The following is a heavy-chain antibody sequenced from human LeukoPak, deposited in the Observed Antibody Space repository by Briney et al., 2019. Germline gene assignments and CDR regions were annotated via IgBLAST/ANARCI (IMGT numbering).Heavy chain of an antibody. J-gene: IGHJ3*01. CDR3: TKSGPPDPY. CDR1: GLTVDSND. D-gene: IGHD1-14*01. V-gene: IGHV3-53*01. CDR2: LYSGGRT. Sequence: PGGSLRLSCAASGLTVDSNDMSWVRQAPGKRLEWVSILYSGGRTYYGDSVEGRFTTSRDNSRNTLFLQMNSLRAEDTAMYYCTKSGPPDPYWGQGTMVTVSS.